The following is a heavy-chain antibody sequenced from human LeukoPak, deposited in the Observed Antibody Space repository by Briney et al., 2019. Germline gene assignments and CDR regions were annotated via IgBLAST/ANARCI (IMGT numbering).Heavy chain of an antibody. Sequence: PGGSLRLSCVVSGLTFSNAWMTWVRQAPGKGLEWVGRIKSESVGEAIDYAAPVKGRFTISRDDSRNTVYLQMNSLKTEDTAFCYCTTTYHYDSTGYSSYYWGQGTLVTVSP. CDR3: TTTYHYDSTGYSSYY. D-gene: IGHD3-22*01. V-gene: IGHV3-15*01. J-gene: IGHJ4*02. CDR1: GLTFSNAW. CDR2: IKSESVGEAI.